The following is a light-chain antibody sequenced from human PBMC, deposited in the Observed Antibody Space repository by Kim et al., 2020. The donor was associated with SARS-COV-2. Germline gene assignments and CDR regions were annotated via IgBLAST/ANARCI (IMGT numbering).Light chain of an antibody. J-gene: IGLJ2*01. CDR1: KLGDKY. Sequence: SVSPGQTASITCSGDKLGDKYACWYQQEPGQSPVLVIYQDSKRPSGIPERFSGSNSGNTATLTISGTQAMDVADYYCQAWDSSVVFGGGTQLTVL. V-gene: IGLV3-1*01. CDR2: QDS. CDR3: QAWDSSVV.